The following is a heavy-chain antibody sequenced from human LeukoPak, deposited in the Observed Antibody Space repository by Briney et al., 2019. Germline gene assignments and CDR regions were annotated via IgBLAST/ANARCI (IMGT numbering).Heavy chain of an antibody. Sequence: SVKVSCKASGGTFSSYAISWVRQAPGQGLEWMGRIIPIFGTANYAQKFQGRVTIPTDESTSTAYMELSSLRSEDTAVYYCARQVWSGYYTFDYWGQGTLVTVSS. J-gene: IGHJ4*02. CDR3: ARQVWSGYYTFDY. CDR1: GGTFSSYA. D-gene: IGHD3-3*01. V-gene: IGHV1-69*05. CDR2: IIPIFGTA.